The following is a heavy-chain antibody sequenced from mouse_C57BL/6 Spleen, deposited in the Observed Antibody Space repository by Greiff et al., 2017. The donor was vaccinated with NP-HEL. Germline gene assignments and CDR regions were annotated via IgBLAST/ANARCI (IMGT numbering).Heavy chain of an antibody. Sequence: QVQLQQPGAELVKPGASVKLSCKASGYTFTSYWMHWVKQRPGQGLEWIGMIHPNSGSTNYNEKFKSKATLTVDKSSSTAYMQLSSLTSEDSAVYYCARSDDGYYEDYAMDDWGQGTSVTVSS. D-gene: IGHD2-3*01. CDR1: GYTFTSYW. CDR2: IHPNSGST. J-gene: IGHJ4*01. CDR3: ARSDDGYYEDYAMDD. V-gene: IGHV1-64*01.